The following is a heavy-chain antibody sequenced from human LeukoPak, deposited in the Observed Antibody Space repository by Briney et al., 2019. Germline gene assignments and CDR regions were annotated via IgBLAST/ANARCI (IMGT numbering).Heavy chain of an antibody. V-gene: IGHV5-51*01. J-gene: IGHJ6*03. CDR1: GYSFTSYW. CDR3: ARMVRGVISRYYYYMDV. CDR2: IYPGDSDT. D-gene: IGHD3-10*01. Sequence: GESLKISCKGSGYSFTSYWIGWVRQMPGKGLEWMGIIYPGDSDTRYSPSFQGQATISADKSISTAYLQWSSLKASDTAMYYCARMVRGVISRYYYYMDVWGKGTTVTVSS.